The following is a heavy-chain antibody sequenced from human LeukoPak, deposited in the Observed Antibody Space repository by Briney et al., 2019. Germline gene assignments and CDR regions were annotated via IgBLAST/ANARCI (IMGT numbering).Heavy chain of an antibody. CDR3: ARGGDSSGSYFDY. Sequence: GGSLRLSCAASGITFDDYGMSWVRQAPGKGLEWVTGINWNGGSTGYADSVKGRFTISRDNGKNSLYLQMNSLRAEDTALYYCARGGDSSGSYFDYWGQGTLVTVSS. CDR2: INWNGGST. CDR1: GITFDDYG. J-gene: IGHJ4*02. V-gene: IGHV3-20*04. D-gene: IGHD3-22*01.